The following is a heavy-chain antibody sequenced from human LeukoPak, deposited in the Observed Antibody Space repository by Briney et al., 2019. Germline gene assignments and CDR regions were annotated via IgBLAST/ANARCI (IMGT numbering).Heavy chain of an antibody. V-gene: IGHV3-23*01. J-gene: IGHJ4*02. CDR3: ARQSYASGWNPFDC. CDR1: GFTLSNYA. CDR2: ISGGGITT. D-gene: IGHD6-19*01. Sequence: PGGSLRLSCAPSGFTLSNYAMSCVRQAPGKGLEWVSPISGGGITTYYTDSPKGRFTISRDNSKNTMFLQMNSLRADDTAVYYCARQSYASGWNPFDCWGQGILVTVSS.